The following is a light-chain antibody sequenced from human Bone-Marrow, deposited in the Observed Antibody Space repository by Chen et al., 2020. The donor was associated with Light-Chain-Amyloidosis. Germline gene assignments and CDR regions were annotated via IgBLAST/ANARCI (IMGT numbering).Light chain of an antibody. CDR1: SSDVGGDNH. Sequence: QSALPQPASVSGSPGQSITISCTGTSSDVGGDNHVSWYQQHPDKAPKLMIYEVTNRPSWVPDRFTGSKSDNTASLTISGLQTEDEADYFCSSYTITSTLVFGSGTRVTVL. CDR2: EVT. J-gene: IGLJ1*01. CDR3: SSYTITSTLV. V-gene: IGLV2-14*01.